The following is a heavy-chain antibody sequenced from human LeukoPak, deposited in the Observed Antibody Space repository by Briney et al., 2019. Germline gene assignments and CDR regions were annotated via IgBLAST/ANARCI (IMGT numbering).Heavy chain of an antibody. J-gene: IGHJ4*02. V-gene: IGHV3-7*01. CDR1: GFTFNYYW. Sequence: GGSLRLSCAASGFTFNYYWPTWVRQAPGKGLEWVANIQQDGSEKYYVDSVKGRFIISRDNAKNSLYLQMNSLRAEDTAVYYCARVRKLRARGVMDPLDYWGQGTLVTVSS. D-gene: IGHD3-10*01. CDR2: IQQDGSEK. CDR3: ARVRKLRARGVMDPLDY.